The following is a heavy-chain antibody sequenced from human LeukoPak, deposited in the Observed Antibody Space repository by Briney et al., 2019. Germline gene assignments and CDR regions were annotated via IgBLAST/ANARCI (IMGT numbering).Heavy chain of an antibody. D-gene: IGHD6-6*01. Sequence: GESLKISCKGSGYSFTSYWIGWVRQMPGKGLEWMGIIYPGDSDTRYSPSFQGQVTISANKSISTAYLQWSSLKASDTAMYYCARDDYSSFYGMDVWGQGTTVTVSS. J-gene: IGHJ6*02. V-gene: IGHV5-51*01. CDR1: GYSFTSYW. CDR3: ARDDYSSFYGMDV. CDR2: IYPGDSDT.